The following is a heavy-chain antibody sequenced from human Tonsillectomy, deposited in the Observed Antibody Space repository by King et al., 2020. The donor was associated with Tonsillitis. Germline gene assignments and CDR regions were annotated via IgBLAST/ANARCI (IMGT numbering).Heavy chain of an antibody. Sequence: VQLVVSGGGLVQPGGSLRLSCAASGFTFSSYSMNWVRQAPGKGLEWVSYISSSSSTIYYADSVKGRFTISRDNAKNSPYLQMNSLRAEDTAVYYCARGGIAVGKGGYYYGMDVWGQGTTVTVSS. CDR2: ISSSSSTI. V-gene: IGHV3-48*01. D-gene: IGHD6-19*01. CDR3: ARGGIAVGKGGYYYGMDV. J-gene: IGHJ6*02. CDR1: GFTFSSYS.